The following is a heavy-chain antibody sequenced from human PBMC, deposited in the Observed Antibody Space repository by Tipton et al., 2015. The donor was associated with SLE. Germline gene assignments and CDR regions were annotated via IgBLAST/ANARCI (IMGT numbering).Heavy chain of an antibody. Sequence: TLSLTCSVSGGSISGHYWSWIRQPPGKGLEWIGYIYYSGNTNYSPSLKSRVTISVDKAKNQFSLKLTSVTAADTAVYYCARDDLTVGAFDIWGQGTMVTVSS. CDR1: GGSISGHY. J-gene: IGHJ3*02. V-gene: IGHV4-59*11. CDR2: IYYSGNT. D-gene: IGHD4-11*01. CDR3: ARDDLTVGAFDI.